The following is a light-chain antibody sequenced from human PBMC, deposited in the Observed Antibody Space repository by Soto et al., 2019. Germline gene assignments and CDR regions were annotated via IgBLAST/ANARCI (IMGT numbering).Light chain of an antibody. CDR2: AAS. CDR1: QSISTF. V-gene: IGKV1-39*01. CDR3: QQSDSTPYT. J-gene: IGKJ2*01. Sequence: DLQMTQSPSSLSASVGDRVTINCRASQSISTFLHWYQQKPGQAPKVLISAASTLQSGVPSRFSGRGSGTDFTLTISSLQPEDFATYYCQQSDSTPYTFGQGTTLETK.